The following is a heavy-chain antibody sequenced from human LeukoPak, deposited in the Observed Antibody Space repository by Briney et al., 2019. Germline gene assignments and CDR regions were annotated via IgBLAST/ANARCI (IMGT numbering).Heavy chain of an antibody. V-gene: IGHV3-11*01. CDR1: GFTFSGVY. CDR2: ISSVGSXI. J-gene: IGHJ4*02. D-gene: IGHD1-26*01. Sequence: PGGSLRLSCAASGFTFSGVYMSWIRQAPGKGLEWVSYISSVGSXIVXXXXXXGRFTISRDNAKNSLFLQMNSLRAEDTAGYYCXXAPGAGPGAHFDYWGQGTPVIVSS. CDR3: XXAPGAGPGAHFDY.